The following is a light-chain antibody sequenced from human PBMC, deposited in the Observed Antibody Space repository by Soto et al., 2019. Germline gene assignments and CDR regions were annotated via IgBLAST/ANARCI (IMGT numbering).Light chain of an antibody. CDR1: QSTSSY. Sequence: DRPMTQAPSTLSASLSDRVTITCRASQSTSSYLAWYQQKPGKAPKLLIYQASRLENGVPSRFSGSGSGTEFSLTISSLQPDDSATYYCQQYNDYWTFGQGTKVDI. J-gene: IGKJ1*01. CDR3: QQYNDYWT. CDR2: QAS. V-gene: IGKV1-5*03.